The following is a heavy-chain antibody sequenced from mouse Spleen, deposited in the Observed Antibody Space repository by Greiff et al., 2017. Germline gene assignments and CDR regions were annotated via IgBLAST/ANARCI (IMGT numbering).Heavy chain of an antibody. D-gene: IGHD2-4*01. CDR1: GYTFTSYW. V-gene: IGHV1-64*01. CDR3: ARSRIYYDYDGAPNAMDY. CDR2: IHPNSGST. J-gene: IGHJ4*01. Sequence: QVQLQQPGAELVKPGASVKLSCKASGYTFTSYWMHWVKQRPGQGLEWIGMIHPNSGSTNYNEKFKSKATLTVDKSSSTAYMQLSSLTSEDSAVYYCARSRIYYDYDGAPNAMDYWGQGTSVTVSS.